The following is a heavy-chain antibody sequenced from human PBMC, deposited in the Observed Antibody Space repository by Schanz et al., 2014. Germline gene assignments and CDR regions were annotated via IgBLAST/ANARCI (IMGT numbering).Heavy chain of an antibody. J-gene: IGHJ4*02. CDR2: IWYDGTDR. CDR1: GFTFNNYG. D-gene: IGHD5-18*01. Sequence: QVQLVESGGGVVQPGRSLRLSCAASGFTFNNYGMHWVRQAPGKGLEWVAVIWYDGTDRYYADSVKGRFTISRDTAENSVYLQMNSLRAEDTAVYYCARDGYRNGRPFDHWGQGTRVTVSA. V-gene: IGHV3-33*01. CDR3: ARDGYRNGRPFDH.